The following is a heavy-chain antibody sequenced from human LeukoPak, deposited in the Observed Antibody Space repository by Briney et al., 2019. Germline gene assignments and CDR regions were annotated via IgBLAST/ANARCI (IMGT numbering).Heavy chain of an antibody. Sequence: PSETLSLTCTVSGGSISSGGYYWSWIRQHPGTGLEWIGYISYSGTTYYTPSLKSRMTISIDTSENQFSLKLSSVTAADTAVYLCARANGRPGYRWFDPWGRGTLVTVSS. CDR2: ISYSGTT. V-gene: IGHV4-31*03. D-gene: IGHD1-1*01. CDR3: ARANGRPGYRWFDP. J-gene: IGHJ5*02. CDR1: GGSISSGGYY.